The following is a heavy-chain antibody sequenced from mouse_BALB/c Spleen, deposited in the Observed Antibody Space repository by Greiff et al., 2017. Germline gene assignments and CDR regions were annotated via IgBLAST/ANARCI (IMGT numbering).Heavy chain of an antibody. J-gene: IGHJ2*01. CDR2: ISYSGST. V-gene: IGHV3-2*02. D-gene: IGHD2-12*01. Sequence: EVMLVESGPGLVKPSQSLSLTCTVTGYSITSDYAWNWIRQFPGNKLEWMGYISYSGSTSYNPSLKSRISITRDTSKNQFFLQLNSVTTEDTATYYCARDLLEYYFDYWGQGTTLTVSS. CDR1: GYSITSDYA. CDR3: ARDLLEYYFDY.